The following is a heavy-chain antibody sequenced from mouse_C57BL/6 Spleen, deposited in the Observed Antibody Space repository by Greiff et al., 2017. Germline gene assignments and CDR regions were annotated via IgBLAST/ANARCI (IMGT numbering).Heavy chain of an antibody. V-gene: IGHV1-64*01. D-gene: IGHD2-2*01. CDR3: ARRGYGRYFDV. Sequence: VQLQQPGAELVKPGASVKLSCKASGYTFTSYWMHWVKQRPGQGLEWIGMIHPNSGSTNYNEKFKSKATLTVDKSSSTAYMQLSSLTSEDSAVXYGARRGYGRYFDVWGTGTTVTVSS. CDR1: GYTFTSYW. J-gene: IGHJ1*03. CDR2: IHPNSGST.